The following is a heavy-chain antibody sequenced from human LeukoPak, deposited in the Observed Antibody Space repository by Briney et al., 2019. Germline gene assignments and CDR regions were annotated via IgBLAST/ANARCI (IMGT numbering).Heavy chain of an antibody. V-gene: IGHV1-8*03. J-gene: IGHJ4*02. CDR2: MNPNSGNT. CDR3: ARGPHDATDY. Sequence: ASVKVSCKASGYMYTSYGISWVRQAPGQGLEWMGWMNPNSGNTGYAQKFQGRVTITRNTSISTAYMELSSLRSEDTAVYYCARGPHDATDYWGQGTLVTVSS. D-gene: IGHD3-16*01. CDR1: GYMYTSYG.